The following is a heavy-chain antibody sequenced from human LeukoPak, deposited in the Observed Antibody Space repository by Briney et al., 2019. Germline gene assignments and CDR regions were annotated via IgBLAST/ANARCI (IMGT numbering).Heavy chain of an antibody. V-gene: IGHV4-30-4*01. CDR3: AREPIVEVPPDY. Sequence: SETLSLTCTVSGGSISSGGYYWSWIRQPPGKGLEWIGYIYYSGSTYYNPSLKSRVTISVDTSKNQFSLKLSSVTAADTAVYYCAREPIVEVPPDYWGQGTLVTVSS. J-gene: IGHJ4*02. D-gene: IGHD2-2*01. CDR2: IYYSGST. CDR1: GGSISSGGYY.